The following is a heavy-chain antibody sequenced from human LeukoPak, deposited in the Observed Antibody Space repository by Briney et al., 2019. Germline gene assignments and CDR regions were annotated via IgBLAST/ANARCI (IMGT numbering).Heavy chain of an antibody. CDR2: FSVTDKTT. V-gene: IGHV3-23*01. Sequence: PGGSLRLSCAASGFTFSSYAMSWVRQAPGKGLEWVSGFSVTDKTTYYADSVKGRFTISRDNSKNTLYLQMSSLRVEDTAVYYCARSRRYDSSGLDYWGQGTLVTVSS. D-gene: IGHD3-22*01. CDR3: ARSRRYDSSGLDY. J-gene: IGHJ4*02. CDR1: GFTFSSYA.